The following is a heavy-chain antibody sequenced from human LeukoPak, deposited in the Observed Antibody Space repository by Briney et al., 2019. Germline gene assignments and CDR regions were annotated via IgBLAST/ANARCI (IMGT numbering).Heavy chain of an antibody. V-gene: IGHV4-59*01. Sequence: SETLSLTCTVFGGSISYYYWSWIRQSPGKGLEWIGYIYYSGTTNYNPSLKSRVTISVDTSKNQFSLQLRSVTAADTAVYYCAREDPQTTVPEGMDVWGQGTTVTVSS. CDR1: GGSISYYY. J-gene: IGHJ6*02. CDR3: AREDPQTTVPEGMDV. CDR2: IYYSGTT. D-gene: IGHD4-17*01.